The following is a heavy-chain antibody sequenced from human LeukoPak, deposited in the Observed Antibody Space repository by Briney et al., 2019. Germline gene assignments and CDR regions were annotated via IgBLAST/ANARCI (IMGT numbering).Heavy chain of an antibody. Sequence: ASVKVSCKASGYTFTSYGSSWVRQAPGQGLEWMGWISAYNGNTNYAQKLQGRVTMTTDTSTSTAYMELRSLRSDDTAVYYCGMVRGVIPLFDYWGQGTLVTVSS. CDR1: GYTFTSYG. J-gene: IGHJ4*02. D-gene: IGHD3-10*01. V-gene: IGHV1-18*01. CDR3: GMVRGVIPLFDY. CDR2: ISAYNGNT.